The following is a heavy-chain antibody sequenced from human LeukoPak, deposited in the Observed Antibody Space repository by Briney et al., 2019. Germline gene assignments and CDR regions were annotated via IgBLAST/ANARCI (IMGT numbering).Heavy chain of an antibody. CDR1: GFTVSSNY. D-gene: IGHD6-19*01. V-gene: IGHV3-53*01. CDR2: IYSGGST. CDR3: ASLGSSSGWYWENWFDP. J-gene: IGHJ5*02. Sequence: GGSLRPSCAASGFTVSSNYMSWVRQAPGKGLEWVSVIYSGGSTYYADSVKGRFTISRDNSKNTLYLQMNSLRAEDTAVYYCASLGSSSGWYWENWFDPWGQGTLVTVSS.